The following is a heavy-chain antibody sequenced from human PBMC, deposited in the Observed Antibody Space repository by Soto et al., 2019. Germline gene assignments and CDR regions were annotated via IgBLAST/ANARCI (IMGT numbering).Heavy chain of an antibody. CDR3: AKDSGYNYGYFRWFDP. J-gene: IGHJ5*02. CDR2: IFYSGST. Sequence: PSETLSLTYTVFGGSISNYYGSWIRKPPGRGLEWIGHIFYSGSTNYNPALKSRVTISVDTSKSQFSLKLSSVTAADTAVYYCAKDSGYNYGYFRWFDPWGQGTLVTVSS. D-gene: IGHD5-18*01. CDR1: GGSISNYY. V-gene: IGHV4-59*01.